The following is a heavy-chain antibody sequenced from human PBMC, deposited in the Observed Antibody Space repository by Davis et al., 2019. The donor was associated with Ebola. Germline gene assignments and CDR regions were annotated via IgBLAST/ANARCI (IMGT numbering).Heavy chain of an antibody. V-gene: IGHV3-7*01. CDR3: ARKLNIVASYYYYGMDV. D-gene: IGHD5-12*01. J-gene: IGHJ6*02. CDR1: GFSFSRYW. CDR2: IKQDGSEK. Sequence: GESLKISCAASGFSFSRYWMSWVRQAPGKGLEWVANIKQDGSEKYYVDSVKGRFTISRDNAKNSLYLQMNSLRAEDTAVYYCARKLNIVASYYYYGMDVWGQGTTVTVSS.